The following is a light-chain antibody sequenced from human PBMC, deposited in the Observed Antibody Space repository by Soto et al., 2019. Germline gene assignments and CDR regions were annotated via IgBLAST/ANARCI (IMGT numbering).Light chain of an antibody. CDR1: QSISRSY. Sequence: EIVLTQSPGTLSLFPGERATLSCRASQSISRSYLAWYQQKPGQAPRLLIYGASSRATGIPDRFSGAGSATDFTLTISRLEPEDFAVYYCHHYGSAPAWTFGQGTKVEIK. J-gene: IGKJ1*01. CDR2: GAS. V-gene: IGKV3-20*01. CDR3: HHYGSAPAWT.